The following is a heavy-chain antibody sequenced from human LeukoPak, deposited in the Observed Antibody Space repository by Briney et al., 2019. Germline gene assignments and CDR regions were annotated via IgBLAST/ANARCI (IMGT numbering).Heavy chain of an antibody. D-gene: IGHD4-11*01. CDR2: ISGDGGST. CDR1: GFTFDDYA. V-gene: IGHV3-43*02. Sequence: QAGGSLRLSCAASGFTFDDYAMHWVRHAPGKGLEWVSLISGDGGSTYHADSVKGRFTSSRDNSKNSLYLQMNSLRTEDTALYYCAKDRDYSNYYFDYWGQGTLVTVSS. J-gene: IGHJ4*02. CDR3: AKDRDYSNYYFDY.